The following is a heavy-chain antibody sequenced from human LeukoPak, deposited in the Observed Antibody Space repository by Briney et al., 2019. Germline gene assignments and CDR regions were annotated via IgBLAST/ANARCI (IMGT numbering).Heavy chain of an antibody. D-gene: IGHD3-3*01. Sequence: GGSLRLSCAASGFTFSSYSMNWVRQAPGKGLGWVAVISYDGSNKYYADSVKGRFTISRDNSKNTLYLQMNSLRAEDTAVYYCAKEHDFWSGYQIDYWGQGTLVTVSS. CDR1: GFTFSSYS. V-gene: IGHV3-30*18. CDR2: ISYDGSNK. CDR3: AKEHDFWSGYQIDY. J-gene: IGHJ4*02.